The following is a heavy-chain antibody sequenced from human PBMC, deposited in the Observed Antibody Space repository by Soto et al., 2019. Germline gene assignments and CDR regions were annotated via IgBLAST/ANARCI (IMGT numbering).Heavy chain of an antibody. CDR1: GYSFTSYW. J-gene: IGHJ5*02. D-gene: IGHD2-2*01. CDR3: ARGYCTTTIFHPWFDX. V-gene: IGHV5-51*01. CDR2: IYPGDSDT. Sequence: GESLKISCTGVGYSFTSYWIAWVRQMPGKGLEWMVIIYPGDSDTRYSPSFQGQVTISADKSITTVYLQWSSLKASDTAMYYCARGYCTTTIFHPWFDXWGQGTPVPVSX.